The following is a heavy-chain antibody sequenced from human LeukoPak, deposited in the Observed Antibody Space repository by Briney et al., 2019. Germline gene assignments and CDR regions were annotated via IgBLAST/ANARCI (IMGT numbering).Heavy chain of an antibody. J-gene: IGHJ5*02. CDR2: INHSGST. Sequence: SETLSLTCAVYGGSSSGYYWSWIRQPPGKGLEWIGEINHSGSTNYNPSLKSRVTISVDTSKNQFSLKLSSVTAADTAVYYCARGNRRMVRGVIRTGFDPWGQGTLVTVSS. D-gene: IGHD3-10*01. CDR3: ARGNRRMVRGVIRTGFDP. CDR1: GGSSSGYY. V-gene: IGHV4-34*01.